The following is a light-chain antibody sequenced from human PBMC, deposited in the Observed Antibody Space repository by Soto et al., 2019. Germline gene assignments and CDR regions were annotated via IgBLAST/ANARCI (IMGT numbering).Light chain of an antibody. CDR1: SSDVGSYDR. CDR3: SSYISTSTSV. J-gene: IGLJ1*01. V-gene: IGLV2-18*02. Sequence: QSALTQPPSVSGSPGQSVTISCSGTSSDVGSYDRVSWSWYQQSPGTAPKLIIYEVSDRPSGVPDRFSGSKSGDTASLTISGLQSEDEADYYFSSYISTSTSVFGTGTKLTVL. CDR2: EVS.